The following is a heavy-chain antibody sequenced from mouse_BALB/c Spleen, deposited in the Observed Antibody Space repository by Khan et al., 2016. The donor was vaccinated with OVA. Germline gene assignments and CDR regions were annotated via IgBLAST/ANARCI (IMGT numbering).Heavy chain of an antibody. CDR2: ISTYTGDP. D-gene: IGHD2-14*01. CDR3: PRHAGVCYRLVY. J-gene: IGHJ4*01. Sequence: QIQLVQSGPELKKPGETVKISCKASGYTFTNYGMNWVKQAPGKALKWIGWISTYTGDPTYADDFKGRFALSLETSASTAYLQINNLKTEDTATYFLPRHAGVCYRLVYWGQGTSVTVSS. CDR1: GYTFTNYG. V-gene: IGHV9-3-1*01.